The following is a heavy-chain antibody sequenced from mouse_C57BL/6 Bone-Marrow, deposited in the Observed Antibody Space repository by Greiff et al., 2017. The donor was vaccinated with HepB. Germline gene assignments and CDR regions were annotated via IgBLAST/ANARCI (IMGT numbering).Heavy chain of an antibody. CDR2: INPNNGGT. CDR1: GYTFTDYY. V-gene: IGHV1-26*01. CDR3: ARTGDSLMDY. Sequence: VQLQQSGPELVKPGASVKISCKASGYTFTDYYMNWVKQSHGKSLEWIGDINPNNGGTSYNQKFKGKATLTVDKSSSTAYMELRSLTSEDSAVYYCARTGDSLMDYWGQGTSVTVSS. J-gene: IGHJ4*01.